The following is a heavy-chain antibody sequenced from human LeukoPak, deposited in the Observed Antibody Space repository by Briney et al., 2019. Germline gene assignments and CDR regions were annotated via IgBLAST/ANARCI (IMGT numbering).Heavy chain of an antibody. V-gene: IGHV1-2*02. J-gene: IGHJ5*02. CDR1: GYTFTGYY. D-gene: IGHD2-2*01. CDR3: ARVLPAARLTPPVNWFDP. CDR2: INPNSGGT. Sequence: ASVKVSCKASGYTFTGYYMHWVRQAPGQGLEWMGWINPNSGGTNYAQKFQGRVTMTRDTSISTAYMELSRLRSDDTAVYYCARVLPAARLTPPVNWFDPWGQGTLVTVSS.